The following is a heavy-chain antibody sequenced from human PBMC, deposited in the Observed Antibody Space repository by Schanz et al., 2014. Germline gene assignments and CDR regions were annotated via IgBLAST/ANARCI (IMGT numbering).Heavy chain of an antibody. CDR3: AKDVRPVANTVHFYYMGV. J-gene: IGHJ6*02. Sequence: QVQLVQSEAEVKKPGSSVKVSCKASGGTFSSYTISWVRQAPGQGLEWMGKIIPVLNIATYAQRFQGRVSITADTSTTTAYMELSGMRSEDTAVYYCAKDVRPVANTVHFYYMGVWGQGTTVTVSS. V-gene: IGHV1-69*08. CDR2: IIPVLNIA. D-gene: IGHD6-19*01. CDR1: GGTFSSYT.